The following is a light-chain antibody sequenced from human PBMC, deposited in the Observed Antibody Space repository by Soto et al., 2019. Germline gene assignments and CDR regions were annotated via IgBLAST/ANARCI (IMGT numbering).Light chain of an antibody. CDR1: QSVSSN. V-gene: IGKV3-15*01. Sequence: EIVMTQSPATLSVSPGERATLSCRASQSVSSNLAWYQQKPGQAPRLLIYGASTRATGIPARFSGSGSGTEFTLTISSLQSEDFAVYYCQQYNNWITFGPGTKVD. CDR3: QQYNNWIT. J-gene: IGKJ3*01. CDR2: GAS.